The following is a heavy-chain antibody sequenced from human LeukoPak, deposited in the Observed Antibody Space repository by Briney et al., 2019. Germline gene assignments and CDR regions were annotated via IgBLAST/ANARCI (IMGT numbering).Heavy chain of an antibody. CDR1: GFTFTTYW. V-gene: IGHV3-7*01. Sequence: GGSLRLSCAASGFTFTTYWMTWVRQAPGKGLEWVANINQDGTEKYYADSVKGRFAISRDNSKNTLYLQMNSLRAEDTALYYCARDRRAAFDIWGQGTMVTVSS. CDR3: ARDRRAAFDI. CDR2: INQDGTEK. J-gene: IGHJ3*02.